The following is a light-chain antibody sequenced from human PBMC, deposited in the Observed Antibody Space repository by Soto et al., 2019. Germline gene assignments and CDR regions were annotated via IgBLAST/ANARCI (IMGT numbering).Light chain of an antibody. CDR3: QQYNSYSPLT. Sequence: DIRMTHSPSTLSASVGDRVTITCRASQSISSWLAWYQQKPGKAPKLLIFDAYSLESGVPSRFSGSRSGTEFTLTITSLQPDDYATYYCQQYNSYSPLTFGGGTKVDIK. J-gene: IGKJ4*01. V-gene: IGKV1-5*01. CDR2: DAY. CDR1: QSISSW.